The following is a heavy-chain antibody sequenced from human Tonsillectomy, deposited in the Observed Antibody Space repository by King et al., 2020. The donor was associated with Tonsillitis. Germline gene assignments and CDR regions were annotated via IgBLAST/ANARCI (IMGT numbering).Heavy chain of an antibody. CDR1: GGSISSGGYY. CDR3: ARGTGTSYDY. Sequence: QLQESGPGLVKPSQTLSLTCTVAGGSISSGGYYWSWIRQHPGKGLEWIGYIYYSGTTYYNPSLMSRVTISADTSKNQVSLKVSSVTAADTAVYYCARGTGTSYDYWGQGTLVTVSS. D-gene: IGHD1-7*01. J-gene: IGHJ4*02. CDR2: IYYSGTT. V-gene: IGHV4-31*03.